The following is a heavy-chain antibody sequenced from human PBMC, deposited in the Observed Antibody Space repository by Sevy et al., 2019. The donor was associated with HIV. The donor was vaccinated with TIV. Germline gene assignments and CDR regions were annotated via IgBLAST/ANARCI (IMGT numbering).Heavy chain of an antibody. CDR2: IRTKAYGGTT. D-gene: IGHD3-10*02. J-gene: IGHJ4*02. CDR1: GFTFGDYA. CDR3: TRGVYTYVPFDY. Sequence: GGSLRLSCTASGFTFGDYAMNWFRQAPGKGLEWVGFIRTKAYGGTTEYAASVKGRFTISRDESKSIADLQMNSLKTEDSAVYYCTRGVYTYVPFDYWGQGTLVTVSS. V-gene: IGHV3-49*03.